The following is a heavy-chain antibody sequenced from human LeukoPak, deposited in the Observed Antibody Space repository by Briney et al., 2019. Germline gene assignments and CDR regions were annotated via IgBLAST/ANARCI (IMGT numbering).Heavy chain of an antibody. D-gene: IGHD6-19*01. CDR1: GFTFSSYG. J-gene: IGHJ4*02. CDR2: IRYDGNNK. V-gene: IGHV3-30*02. Sequence: GGTLRLSCAASGFTFSSYGMHWVRQAPGKGLEGVAFIRYDGNNKNYADSVRGRFTISRDNSKNTLYLQMNSLRAEDTAVYYCAKTSRIPVAGTLGDWGQGTLVTVSS. CDR3: AKTSRIPVAGTLGD.